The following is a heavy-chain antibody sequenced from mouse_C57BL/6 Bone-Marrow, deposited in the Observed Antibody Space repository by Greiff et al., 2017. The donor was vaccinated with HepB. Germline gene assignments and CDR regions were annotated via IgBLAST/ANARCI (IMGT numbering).Heavy chain of an antibody. CDR2: IDPSDSYT. CDR3: AREGITTNY. V-gene: IGHV1-50*01. Sequence: VQLQQPGAELVKPGASVKLSCKASGYTFTSYWMQWVKQRPGQGLEWIGEIDPSDSYTNYNQKFKGKATLTVDTSSSTAYMQLSSLTSEDSAVYYCAREGITTNYWGQGTTLTVSS. CDR1: GYTFTSYW. D-gene: IGHD1-1*01. J-gene: IGHJ2*01.